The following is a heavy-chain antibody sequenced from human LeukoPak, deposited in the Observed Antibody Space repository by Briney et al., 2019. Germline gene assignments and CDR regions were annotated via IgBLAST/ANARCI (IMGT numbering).Heavy chain of an antibody. D-gene: IGHD3-10*01. Sequence: ASVKVSCKVPGYTLTELSMHWVRQAPGKGLEWMGGFDPEDGETIYAQKFQGRVTMTEDTSTDTAYMELSSLRSEDTAVYYCATDTWGGFRYDYWGQGTLVTVSS. CDR2: FDPEDGET. CDR1: GYTLTELS. CDR3: ATDTWGGFRYDY. J-gene: IGHJ4*02. V-gene: IGHV1-24*01.